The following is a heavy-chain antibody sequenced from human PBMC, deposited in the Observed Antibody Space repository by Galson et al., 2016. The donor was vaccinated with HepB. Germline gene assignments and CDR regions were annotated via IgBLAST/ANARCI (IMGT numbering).Heavy chain of an antibody. V-gene: IGHV4-31*11. Sequence: TLSLTCAVSGGSISSGGYFWNWIRQHPGKGLEWIGYIDDTGRTHQNPSLNSRVTLSLDTSKNQFFLKLTYVTAADTAVYYCARAGTLTTYWFYFDFWGQGNLVTVSS. CDR1: GGSISSGGYF. CDR2: IDDTGRT. J-gene: IGHJ4*02. CDR3: ARAGTLTTYWFYFDF. D-gene: IGHD2/OR15-2a*01.